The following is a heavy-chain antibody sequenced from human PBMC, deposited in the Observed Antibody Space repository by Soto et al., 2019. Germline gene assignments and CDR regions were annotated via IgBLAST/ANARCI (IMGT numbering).Heavy chain of an antibody. V-gene: IGHV4-30-4*01. J-gene: IGHJ5*02. Sequence: ASETLSLTCTVSGGSISSGDYYWSWIRQPPGKGLEWIGYIYYSGSTYYNPSLKSRVTISVDTSKNQFSLKLSSVTAADTAVYYCARFPTGDGYDLNWFDPWGQGTLVTVSS. CDR1: GGSISSGDYY. CDR2: IYYSGST. CDR3: ARFPTGDGYDLNWFDP. D-gene: IGHD5-12*01.